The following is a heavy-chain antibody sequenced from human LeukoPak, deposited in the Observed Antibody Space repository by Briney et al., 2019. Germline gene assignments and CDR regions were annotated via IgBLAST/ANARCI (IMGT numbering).Heavy chain of an antibody. V-gene: IGHV3-53*01. CDR3: ARDLEYFDSGTACDI. CDR1: GFSVSSNY. CDR2: IYSGDNT. D-gene: IGHD3-9*01. Sequence: GGSLRPSCAGSGFSVSSNYMTWVRQAPGKGLEWVAVIYSGDNTYYLDSVKGRFTVSRDKSKNTLYLQMNSLRAEDTAVYYCARDLEYFDSGTACDIWGQGTMVTVSP. J-gene: IGHJ3*02.